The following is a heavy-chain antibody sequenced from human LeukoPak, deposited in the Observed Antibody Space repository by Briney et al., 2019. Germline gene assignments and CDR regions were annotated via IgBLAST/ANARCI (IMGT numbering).Heavy chain of an antibody. Sequence: SETLSLTCAVYGGSFSVYYWSWIRQPPGKGLEWIGEINHSGSTNYNPSLKSRVTISVDTSKNQFSLKLSSVTAADTAVYYCARVILRGYSSSWYSSRIDYWGQGTLVTVSS. V-gene: IGHV4-34*01. CDR3: ARVILRGYSSSWYSSRIDY. CDR2: INHSGST. CDR1: GGSFSVYY. J-gene: IGHJ4*02. D-gene: IGHD6-13*01.